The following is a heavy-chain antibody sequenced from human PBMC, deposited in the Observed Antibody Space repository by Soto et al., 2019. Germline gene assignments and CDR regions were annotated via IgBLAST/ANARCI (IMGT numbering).Heavy chain of an antibody. CDR2: IYYSGST. D-gene: IGHD6-13*01. Sequence: QLRLQESGPGLVKPSETLSLTCTVSGGSIISSTYYWGWIRKHPEKGLEWIGSIYYSGSTLYNPSLKSRVTMSVDTSTNKCSLKLNSVTASDTSVYYCTRHEGGATAYRPLDYWGQGTLVTVS. V-gene: IGHV4-39*01. CDR1: GGSIISSTYY. CDR3: TRHEGGATAYRPLDY. J-gene: IGHJ4*02.